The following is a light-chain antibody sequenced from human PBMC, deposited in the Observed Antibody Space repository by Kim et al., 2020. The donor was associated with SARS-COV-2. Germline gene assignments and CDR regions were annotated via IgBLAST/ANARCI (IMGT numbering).Light chain of an antibody. J-gene: IGKJ1*01. CDR1: QGISNY. CDR2: DAS. CDR3: HQRSSAPGT. V-gene: IGKV3-11*01. Sequence: EIVLTQSPATLSLSPGDRATLSCRASQGISNYLAWYQQKPGQAPRLLISDASNRATGIPARFSGSGSGTDFTLTISSLEPEDFTIYYCHQRSSAPGTFGQGTKVDIK.